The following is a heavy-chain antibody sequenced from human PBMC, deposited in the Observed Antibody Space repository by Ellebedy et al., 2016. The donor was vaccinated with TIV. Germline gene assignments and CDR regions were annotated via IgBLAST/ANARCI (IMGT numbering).Heavy chain of an antibody. J-gene: IGHJ5*01. CDR3: ARWYGSGTYYLDP. CDR2: IRNDGNNA. V-gene: IGHV3-33*01. D-gene: IGHD3-10*01. Sequence: SLKISCAASGFTFSSYGMHWVRQAPGKGLEWVAAIRNDGNNAYYADSVKGRFTISKENSKNTLYLQMNSLRAEDTALYYCARWYGSGTYYLDPWGQGTLVTVSS. CDR1: GFTFSSYG.